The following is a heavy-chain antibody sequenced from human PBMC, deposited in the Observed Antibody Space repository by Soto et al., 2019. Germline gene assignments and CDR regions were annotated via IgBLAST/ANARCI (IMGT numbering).Heavy chain of an antibody. J-gene: IGHJ3*02. V-gene: IGHV4-31*02. CDR2: IYYSGST. Sequence: SETLSLTCTVSGGSISSGGYYWSWSRQHPGKGLEWIGYIYYSGSTYYNPSLKSRVTISVDTSKNQFSLKLSSVTAADTAVYYCARDKSGYSGYDAFDIWGQGTMVTVSS. D-gene: IGHD5-12*01. CDR1: GGSISSGGYY. CDR3: ARDKSGYSGYDAFDI.